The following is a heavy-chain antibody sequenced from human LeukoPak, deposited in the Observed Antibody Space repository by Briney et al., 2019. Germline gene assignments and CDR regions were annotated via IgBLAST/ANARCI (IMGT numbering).Heavy chain of an antibody. D-gene: IGHD6-19*01. Sequence: GGSLRLSCAASGFIFKDYAMSWVRQAPGKGLEWVAAISSSGGKTYYADSVKGRFTISRDNSMNTLFLQMNSLRAEDTAVYYCAKDTRLQWLEDAFDIWGQGTMVTVSS. J-gene: IGHJ3*02. CDR1: GFIFKDYA. V-gene: IGHV3-23*01. CDR2: ISSSGGKT. CDR3: AKDTRLQWLEDAFDI.